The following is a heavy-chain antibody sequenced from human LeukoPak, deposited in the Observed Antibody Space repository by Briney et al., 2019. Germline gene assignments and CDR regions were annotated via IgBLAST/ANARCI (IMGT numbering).Heavy chain of an antibody. J-gene: IGHJ4*02. D-gene: IGHD3-10*01. Sequence: GGSLRLSCAASGFTFSTYAMSWVRQAPGKGLEWVSTISGSGANTYYADSVKGRFTISRDNSKNTLYLQMIGLRAEDTARYYCAKTDGSGKPFIDYWGQGTLVTVSS. CDR1: GFTFSTYA. V-gene: IGHV3-23*01. CDR3: AKTDGSGKPFIDY. CDR2: ISGSGANT.